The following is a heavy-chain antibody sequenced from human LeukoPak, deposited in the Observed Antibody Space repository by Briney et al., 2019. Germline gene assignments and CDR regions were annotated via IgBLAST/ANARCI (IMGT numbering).Heavy chain of an antibody. Sequence: GGSLRLSCAASGFIFSSYWMSWVRQAPGKGLEWVANIKQDGSEKYYVDSVKGRFTISRDNAKNTLYLQMNSLRPDDTAVYYCARGDSSSWYWQNYFDYWGQGTLVTVSS. CDR3: ARGDSSSWYWQNYFDY. CDR1: GFIFSSYW. CDR2: IKQDGSEK. V-gene: IGHV3-7*01. J-gene: IGHJ4*02. D-gene: IGHD6-13*01.